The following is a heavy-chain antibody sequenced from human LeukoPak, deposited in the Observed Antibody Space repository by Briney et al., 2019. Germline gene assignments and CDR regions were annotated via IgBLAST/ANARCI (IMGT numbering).Heavy chain of an antibody. CDR3: ATDRLAAAGTFGY. D-gene: IGHD6-13*01. J-gene: IGHJ4*02. Sequence: ASVKVSCKASGYTFTSYGLSWVRQAPGQGLEWMGWISTYNDNTHYAQKFQGRVTMTEDTSTDTAYMELSSLRSEDTAVYYCATDRLAAAGTFGYWGQGTLVTVSS. CDR2: ISTYNDNT. V-gene: IGHV1-18*01. CDR1: GYTFTSYG.